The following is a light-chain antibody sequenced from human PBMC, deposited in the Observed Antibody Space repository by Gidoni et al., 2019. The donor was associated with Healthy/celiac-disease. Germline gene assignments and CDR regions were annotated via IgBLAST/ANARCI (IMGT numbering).Light chain of an antibody. Sequence: AIQMTQLTSSLSASVGDRVTITRRAMQGTRYDLGWYQQKPGKAPKLLIYAASSLQSGVPSRFSGSGSGTDFTLTISSLQPEDVATYYCLQAYNYPLTFGQGTKLEIK. V-gene: IGKV1-6*01. J-gene: IGKJ2*01. CDR1: QGTRYD. CDR2: AAS. CDR3: LQAYNYPLT.